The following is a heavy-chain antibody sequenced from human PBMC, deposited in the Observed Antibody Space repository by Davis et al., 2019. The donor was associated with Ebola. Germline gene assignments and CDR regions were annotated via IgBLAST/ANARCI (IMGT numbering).Heavy chain of an antibody. CDR2: ISGSGGST. CDR1: GFTFSSYA. D-gene: IGHD4-17*01. J-gene: IGHJ4*02. Sequence: GESLKISCAASGFTFSSYAMSWVRQAPGKGLEWVSAISGSGGSTYYADSVKGRFTISRDNSKNTLYLQMNSLRAEDTAVYYCAKMAGGDYVYFDYWGQGTLVTVSS. CDR3: AKMAGGDYVYFDY. V-gene: IGHV3-23*01.